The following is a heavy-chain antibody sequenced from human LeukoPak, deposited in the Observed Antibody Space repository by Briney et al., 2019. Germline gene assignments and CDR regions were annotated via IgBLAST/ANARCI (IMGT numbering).Heavy chain of an antibody. Sequence: PGGSLRLSYAASGFTFSSYAMSWVRQTPGKGLEWVSAISGSGGSTYYADSVKGRFTISRDNSKNTLFLQMNSLRAEDTAFYYCASSLLTRGRGPSDYWGQGTLVTVSS. J-gene: IGHJ4*02. CDR1: GFTFSSYA. D-gene: IGHD3-16*01. CDR3: ASSLLTRGRGPSDY. V-gene: IGHV3-23*01. CDR2: ISGSGGST.